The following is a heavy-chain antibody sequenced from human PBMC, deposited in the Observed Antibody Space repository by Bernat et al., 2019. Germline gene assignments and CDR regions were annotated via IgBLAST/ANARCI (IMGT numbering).Heavy chain of an antibody. CDR1: GFTFSSYG. CDR2: ISYDGSNK. CDR3: AKASSPRLGELGI. Sequence: QVQLVESGGGVVQPGRSLRLSCAASGFTFSSYGMHWVRQAPGKGLEWVAVISYDGSNKYYADSVKGRFTISRDNSKNTLYLQMNSLRAEDTAVYYCAKASSPRLGELGIRGQGTMVTVSS. D-gene: IGHD3-16*01. V-gene: IGHV3-30*18. J-gene: IGHJ3*02.